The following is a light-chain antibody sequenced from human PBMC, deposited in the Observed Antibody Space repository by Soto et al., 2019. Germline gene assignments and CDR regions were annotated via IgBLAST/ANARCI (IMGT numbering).Light chain of an antibody. CDR1: SSNVGRNT. V-gene: IGLV1-44*01. CDR3: AAWDDSLIGPV. CDR2: RNS. Sequence: QSGLTQPPSASGTPGQTIIISCSGSSSNVGRNTVNWYQHLPGTAPKVLIYRNSHRPSGVPDRFSGSQSGSSASLAISGLQSEDEADYYCAAWDDSLIGPVFGGGTKVTVL. J-gene: IGLJ3*02.